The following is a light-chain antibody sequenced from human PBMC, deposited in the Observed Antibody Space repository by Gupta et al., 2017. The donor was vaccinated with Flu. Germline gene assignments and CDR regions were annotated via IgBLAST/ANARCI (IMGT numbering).Light chain of an antibody. CDR3: QQYYGTPYT. CDR2: WAS. Sequence: SLGERATINCKSSQSVLDSATNKNYLAWYQQKPGQPPKLLIYWASTRESGVPDRFSGSGSGTDFTLTISSLQAEDVAVYYCQQYYGTPYTFGQGTKLEIK. CDR1: QSVLDSATNKNY. J-gene: IGKJ2*01. V-gene: IGKV4-1*01.